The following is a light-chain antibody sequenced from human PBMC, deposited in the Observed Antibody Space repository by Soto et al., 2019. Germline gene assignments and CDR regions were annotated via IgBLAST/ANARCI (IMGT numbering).Light chain of an antibody. CDR3: QEYNSVPFW. CDR1: QGISND. J-gene: IGKJ1*01. CDR2: AAS. V-gene: IGKV1-27*01. Sequence: DIQMTQSPSSLSASVGDKVTITCRASQGISNDLAWYQQKPGKVPKLLIYAASTLQSGVPSRFSGSGSGTDFTLTISSLQAEDVATYYCQEYNSVPFWFGQGTKVEIK.